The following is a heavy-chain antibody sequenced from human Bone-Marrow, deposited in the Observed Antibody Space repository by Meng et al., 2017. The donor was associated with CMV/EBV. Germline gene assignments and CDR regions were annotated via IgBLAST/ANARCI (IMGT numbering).Heavy chain of an antibody. V-gene: IGHV1-69*04. D-gene: IGHD5-24*01. J-gene: IGHJ4*02. CDR2: ILPFFGVA. Sequence: SVKVSCKASGGTFNRYSFSWMRQAHGQGLEWMGRILPFFGVANHAQKFQGRVTITADKSTSTVYMELSSLRSEDTAIYYCARDPRLRDGFKEAFDYRGQGTLVTVSS. CDR1: GGTFNRYS. CDR3: ARDPRLRDGFKEAFDY.